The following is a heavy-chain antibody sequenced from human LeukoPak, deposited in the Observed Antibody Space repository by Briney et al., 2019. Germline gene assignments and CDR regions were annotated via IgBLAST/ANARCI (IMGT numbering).Heavy chain of an antibody. D-gene: IGHD6-19*01. J-gene: IGHJ4*02. CDR2: IFPGDSDT. CDR1: GYSFTSYW. V-gene: IGHV5-51*01. CDR3: ARHGGSSGWPFDY. Sequence: GESLKISCKGSGYSFTSYWIGWVRQMPGKGLEWMGFIFPGDSDTRYSPSFQGQVTISADKSISTAYLQWSSLKASDIAMYYCARHGGSSGWPFDYWGQGTLVTVSS.